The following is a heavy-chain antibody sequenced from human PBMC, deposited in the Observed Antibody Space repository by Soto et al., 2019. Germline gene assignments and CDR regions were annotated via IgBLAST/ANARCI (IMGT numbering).Heavy chain of an antibody. V-gene: IGHV4-31*03. CDR3: AGEYGGYVQH. CDR1: GGSISSGYYY. CDR2: IYYSGST. Sequence: PSETLSLTRPVSGGSISSGYYYCKWIRQHPGKGLVWIGYIYYSGSTYYNPSLKSRVTISVDTSKKQYSLTLSYVTAADTDRYYLAGEYGGYVQHWGRGTLVTVYS. D-gene: IGHD4-17*01. J-gene: IGHJ1*01.